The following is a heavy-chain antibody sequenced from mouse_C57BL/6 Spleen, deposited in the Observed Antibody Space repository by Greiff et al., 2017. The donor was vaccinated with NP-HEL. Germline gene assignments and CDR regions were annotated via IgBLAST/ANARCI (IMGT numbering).Heavy chain of an antibody. CDR3: AGRYYSSYYGFDD. CDR1: GYTFTSYW. Sequence: QVQLQQPGAELVKPGASVKLSCKASGYTFTSYWMHWVKQRPGQGLEWIAMIHPNSGSTNYNEKFKSKATLTVDKSSSTAYMQLSSLTSEDSAVFYCAGRYYSSYYGFDDWGKGTSVTVSS. CDR2: IHPNSGST. V-gene: IGHV1-64*01. D-gene: IGHD2-5*01. J-gene: IGHJ4*01.